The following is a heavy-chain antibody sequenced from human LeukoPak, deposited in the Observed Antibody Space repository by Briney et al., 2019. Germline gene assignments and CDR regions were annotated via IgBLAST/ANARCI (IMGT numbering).Heavy chain of an antibody. J-gene: IGHJ4*02. CDR2: ISTSSTI. V-gene: IGHV3-48*04. CDR3: ARDLDYGGRGLDS. D-gene: IGHD4-23*01. CDR1: GLTFSTSS. Sequence: GGSLRLSCAASGLTFSTSSFNWVRQAPGKGLEWISYISTSSTINYADSVRGRFTISRDNAKSSLSLQMNSLRAEDTAVYYCARDLDYGGRGLDSWGQGTLVIVSS.